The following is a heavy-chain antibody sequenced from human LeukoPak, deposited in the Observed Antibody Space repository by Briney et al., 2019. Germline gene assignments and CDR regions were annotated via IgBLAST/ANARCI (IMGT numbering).Heavy chain of an antibody. CDR2: IYHSGST. V-gene: IGHV4-39*07. CDR3: ARDGIAVAGSAFDI. Sequence: SETPSLTCTVSGGSINSGSYYWGWIRQPPGKGLEWIGSIYHSGSTYYNPSLKSRVTISVDTSKNQFSLKLGSVTAADTAVYYCARDGIAVAGSAFDIWGQGTLVTVSS. J-gene: IGHJ3*02. D-gene: IGHD6-19*01. CDR1: GGSINSGSYY.